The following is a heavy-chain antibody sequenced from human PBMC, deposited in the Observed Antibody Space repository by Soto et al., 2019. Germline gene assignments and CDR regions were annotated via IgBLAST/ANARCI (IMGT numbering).Heavy chain of an antibody. V-gene: IGHV3-30*18. Sequence: GGSLRLSCAASGFTFSSYGMHWVRQAPGKGLEWVAVISYDGSNKYYADSVKGRFTISRDNSKNTLYLQMNSLRAEDTAVYYCAKDVPAPVQLLYGDYWGQGTLVTVSS. D-gene: IGHD2-2*02. CDR2: ISYDGSNK. CDR3: AKDVPAPVQLLYGDY. CDR1: GFTFSSYG. J-gene: IGHJ4*02.